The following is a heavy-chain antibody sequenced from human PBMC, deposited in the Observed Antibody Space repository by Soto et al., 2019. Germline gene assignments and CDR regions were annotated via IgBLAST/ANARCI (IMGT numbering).Heavy chain of an antibody. CDR3: AREPLCGGRCYDNYFDP. CDR2: INIGNGNT. J-gene: IGHJ5*02. V-gene: IGHV1-3*04. D-gene: IGHD2-15*01. CDR1: GYTFTYYP. Sequence: VKVSCKASGYTFTYYPIHWVRQAPGQRLEWMGWINIGNGNTASSQKFQDRVTITRETSASTAYMELTSLRSEDTAVYYCAREPLCGGRCYDNYFDPWGQGTLVTVSS.